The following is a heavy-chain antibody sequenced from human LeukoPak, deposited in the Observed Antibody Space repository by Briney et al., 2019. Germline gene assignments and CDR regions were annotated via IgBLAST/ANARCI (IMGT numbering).Heavy chain of an antibody. V-gene: IGHV3-23*01. CDR1: GFTFSSYA. D-gene: IGHD5-12*01. Sequence: GGSLRLSCAASGFTFSSYAMSWVRQAPGKGLEWVSAISGSGGSTYYANSVKGRFTISRDNAKNSLYLQMNSLRDEDTAVYYCARDPATINYFDYWGQGTLVTVSS. J-gene: IGHJ4*02. CDR3: ARDPATINYFDY. CDR2: ISGSGGST.